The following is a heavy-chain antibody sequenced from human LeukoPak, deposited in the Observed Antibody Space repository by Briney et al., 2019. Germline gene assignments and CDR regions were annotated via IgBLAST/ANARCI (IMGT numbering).Heavy chain of an antibody. D-gene: IGHD2-15*01. J-gene: IGHJ4*02. CDR2: INHSGST. V-gene: IGHV4-34*01. CDR3: ARGRASLRWTDPWYFDY. CDR1: GGSFSGYY. Sequence: SETLSLTCAVYGGSFSGYYWSWIRQPPGKGLEWIGEINHSGSTNYNPSLKSRVTISVDTSKNQFSLKLSSVTTADTAVYYCARGRASLRWTDPWYFDYWGQGTLVTVSS.